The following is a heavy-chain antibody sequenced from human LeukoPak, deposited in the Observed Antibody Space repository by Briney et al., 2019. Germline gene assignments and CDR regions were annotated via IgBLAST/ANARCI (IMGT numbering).Heavy chain of an antibody. V-gene: IGHV3-23*01. CDR2: ISGSGGST. CDR1: GFTFSSYA. D-gene: IGHD6-13*01. J-gene: IGHJ4*02. CDR3: AKTPSQSSSWYYFDY. Sequence: GGSLRRSCAASGFTFSSYAMSWVRQAPGKGLEWVSAISGSGGSTYYADSVKGRFTISRDNSKNTLYLQMNSLRAEDTAVYYCAKTPSQSSSWYYFDYWGQGTLVTVSS.